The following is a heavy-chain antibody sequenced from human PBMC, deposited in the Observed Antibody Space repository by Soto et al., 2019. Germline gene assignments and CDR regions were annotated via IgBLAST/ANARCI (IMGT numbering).Heavy chain of an antibody. CDR1: GFTFSSYG. J-gene: IGHJ6*02. CDR2: IWYDGSNK. V-gene: IGHV3-33*01. CDR3: ARTDCSGGSCYPYYSYYYGMEV. Sequence: QVQLVESGGGVVQPGRSLRLSCAASGFTFSSYGMHWVRQAPGKGLEWVAVIWYDGSNKYYADSVKGRFTISRDNSKKTLYLQMNSLTAEDTAVYYCARTDCSGGSCYPYYSYYYGMEVWGQGTTVTVSS. D-gene: IGHD2-15*01.